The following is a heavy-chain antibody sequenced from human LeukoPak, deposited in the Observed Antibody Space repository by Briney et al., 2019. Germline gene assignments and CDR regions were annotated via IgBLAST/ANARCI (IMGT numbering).Heavy chain of an antibody. CDR2: INPNTGGT. D-gene: IGHD1-1*01. CDR1: GYTFTGYY. J-gene: IGHJ6*03. Sequence: ASVKVSCKASGYTFTGYYMHWVRQAPGQGLEWMGWINPNTGGTNYAQKFQGRVTMTRDTSISTAYMDLSSLRSDDTALYYCARGGIPHYYYYLAFWGKGTTVTVSS. V-gene: IGHV1-2*02. CDR3: ARGGIPHYYYYLAF.